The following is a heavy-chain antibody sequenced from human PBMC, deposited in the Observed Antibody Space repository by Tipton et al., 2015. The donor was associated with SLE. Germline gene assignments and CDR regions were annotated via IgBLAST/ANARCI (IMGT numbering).Heavy chain of an antibody. CDR1: GGSISSSSYY. V-gene: IGHV4-39*07. CDR3: ARDRVGDAMVQGVLDY. CDR2: IYHSGST. D-gene: IGHD3-10*01. Sequence: TLSLTCTVSGGSISSSSYYWGWIRQPPGKGLEWIGSIYHSGSTYYNPSLKSRVTISVDTSKNQFSLKLSSVTAADTAVYYCARDRVGDAMVQGVLDYWGQGTLVTVSS. J-gene: IGHJ4*02.